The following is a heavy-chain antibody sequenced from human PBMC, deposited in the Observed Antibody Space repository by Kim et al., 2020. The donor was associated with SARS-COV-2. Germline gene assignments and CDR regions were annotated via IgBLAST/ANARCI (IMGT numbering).Heavy chain of an antibody. Sequence: GGSLRLSCSASGFTVSSNYMSWVRQAPGKGLEWVSVIYSGGSTYYADSVKGRFTISRHNSKNTLYLQMNSLRAEDTAVYYCASLVRYIVVGEDAFDIWGQGTMVTVSS. CDR2: IYSGGST. CDR1: GFTVSSNY. V-gene: IGHV3-53*01. CDR3: ASLVRYIVVGEDAFDI. J-gene: IGHJ3*02. D-gene: IGHD2-2*01.